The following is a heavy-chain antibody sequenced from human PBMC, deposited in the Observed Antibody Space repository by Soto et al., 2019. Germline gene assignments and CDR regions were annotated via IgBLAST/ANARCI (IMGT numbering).Heavy chain of an antibody. CDR3: ARVRDYSVSGSYLDF. D-gene: IGHD3-10*01. CDR2: INPGDGST. J-gene: IGHJ4*02. CDR1: GYIFTNYY. V-gene: IGHV1-46*03. Sequence: ASVKVSCKASGYIFTNYYIHWVRQAPGQGLEWMGIINPGDGSTNYAQKFQGRVTMTRDTSTSTVYMDLSGLRSEDTAMYYCARVRDYSVSGSYLDFWGQGTLVTVSS.